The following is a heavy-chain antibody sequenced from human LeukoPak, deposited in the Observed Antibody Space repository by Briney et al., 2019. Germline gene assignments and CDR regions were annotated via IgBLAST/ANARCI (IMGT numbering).Heavy chain of an antibody. CDR1: GYTFTSYD. J-gene: IGHJ4*02. CDR2: MNPNSGNT. CDR3: ARDPYYYDSSGYSPGGY. D-gene: IGHD3-22*01. V-gene: IGHV1-8*01. Sequence: GASVKVSCKASGYTFTSYDINWVRQATGQGLEWMGWMNPNSGNTGYAQKLQGRVTMTTDTSTSTAYMELRSLRSDDTAVYYCARDPYYYDSSGYSPGGYWGQGTLVTVSS.